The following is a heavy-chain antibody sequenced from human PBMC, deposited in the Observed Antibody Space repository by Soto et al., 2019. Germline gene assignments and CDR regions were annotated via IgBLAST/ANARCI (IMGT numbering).Heavy chain of an antibody. D-gene: IGHD4-17*01. CDR2: VHSSGIT. Sequence: SETLSLTXTVSGGSVSNDNFYWSWIRQPPGKGLEWIGYVHSSGITNYNPSLKRRVTISVDTSRNQFSLRLSSVTAADTAVYHCARGLTTGQLPSHFDHWGQGTLVTVSS. CDR1: GGSVSNDNFY. J-gene: IGHJ5*02. CDR3: ARGLTTGQLPSHFDH. V-gene: IGHV4-61*01.